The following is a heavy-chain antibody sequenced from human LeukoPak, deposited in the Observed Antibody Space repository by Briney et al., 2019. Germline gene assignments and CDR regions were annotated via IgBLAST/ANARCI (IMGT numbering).Heavy chain of an antibody. Sequence: HPGGSLRLSCAASGFTFSNHAMTWVRQAPGKGLEWVSSITGNGGSTYYADSVKGRFTISRDNPKNVLSLQMNSLRAEDTAVYYCAKELGHNWGYFDYWGQGILVTVSS. CDR3: AKELGHNWGYFDY. V-gene: IGHV3-23*01. CDR1: GFTFSNHA. CDR2: ITGNGGST. J-gene: IGHJ4*02. D-gene: IGHD1-1*01.